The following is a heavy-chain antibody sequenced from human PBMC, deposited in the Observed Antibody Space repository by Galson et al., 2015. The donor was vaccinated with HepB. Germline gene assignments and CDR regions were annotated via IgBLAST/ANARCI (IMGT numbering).Heavy chain of an antibody. J-gene: IGHJ4*02. CDR1: GGTFSSYA. CDR3: ARAVQGSGYLSIDY. CDR2: IIPILGIA. Sequence: SVKVSCKASGGTFSSYAISWVRQAPGQGLEWLGRIIPILGIANYAQKFQGRVTITADKSTSTAYMELSSLRSEDTAVYYCARAVQGSGYLSIDYWGQGTLVTVSS. V-gene: IGHV1-69*04. D-gene: IGHD3-22*01.